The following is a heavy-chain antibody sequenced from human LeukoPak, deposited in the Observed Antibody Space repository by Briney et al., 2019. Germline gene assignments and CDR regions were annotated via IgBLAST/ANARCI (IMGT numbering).Heavy chain of an antibody. J-gene: IGHJ3*02. D-gene: IGHD1-1*01. Sequence: ASVKVSCKASGYTFTSYDINWVRQATGQGLEWMGWMNPNSGNTGYAQKFQGRVTMTRDMSTSTVYMELSSLRSEDTAVYYCARAGPIVRGAFDIWGQGTMVTVSS. CDR1: GYTFTSYD. V-gene: IGHV1-8*02. CDR2: MNPNSGNT. CDR3: ARAGPIVRGAFDI.